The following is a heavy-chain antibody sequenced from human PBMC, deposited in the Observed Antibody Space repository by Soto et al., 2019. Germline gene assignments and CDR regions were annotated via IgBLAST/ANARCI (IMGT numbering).Heavy chain of an antibody. Sequence: QVQLQESGPGLVKPSETLSLTCTVSGGSISSYYWRWIRQPPGKGLEWIGYIYYSGSTNYNPSLKSRVTISVDTSKNQFSLKLSSVTAADTAVYYCAREGLTGTIGLYYYYGMDVWGQGTTVTVSS. V-gene: IGHV4-59*01. D-gene: IGHD1-7*01. CDR3: AREGLTGTIGLYYYYGMDV. CDR2: IYYSGST. J-gene: IGHJ6*02. CDR1: GGSISSYY.